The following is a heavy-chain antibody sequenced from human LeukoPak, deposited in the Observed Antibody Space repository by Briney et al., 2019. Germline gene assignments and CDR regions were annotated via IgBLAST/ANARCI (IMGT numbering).Heavy chain of an antibody. V-gene: IGHV1-69*06. Sequence: ASVKVSCKASGGTFSSYAISWVRQAPGQGLEWMGGTIPIFGTANYAQKFQGRVTITADKSTSTAYMELSSLRSEDTAVYYCARTRSSSSSWYGQFDYWGQGTLVTVSS. D-gene: IGHD6-13*01. CDR2: TIPIFGTA. CDR3: ARTRSSSSSWYGQFDY. CDR1: GGTFSSYA. J-gene: IGHJ4*02.